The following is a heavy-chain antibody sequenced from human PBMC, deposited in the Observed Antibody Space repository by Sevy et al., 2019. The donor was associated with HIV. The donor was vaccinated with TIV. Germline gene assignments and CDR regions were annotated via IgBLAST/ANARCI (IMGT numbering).Heavy chain of an antibody. CDR1: GFTVSSNY. Sequence: GGSLRLSCAASGFTVSSNYMSWVRQAPGKGLEWVSVIYSGGSTYYADSVKGRFTISRDNSKNTLYLQMNSLRAEDTAVYYCARDRDSSSWYMTADAFDIWGQGTMVTVSS. CDR2: IYSGGST. D-gene: IGHD6-13*01. J-gene: IGHJ3*02. V-gene: IGHV3-66*01. CDR3: ARDRDSSSWYMTADAFDI.